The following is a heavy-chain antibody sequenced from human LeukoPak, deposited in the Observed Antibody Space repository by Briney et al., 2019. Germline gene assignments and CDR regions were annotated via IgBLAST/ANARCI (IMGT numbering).Heavy chain of an antibody. CDR1: GGSISSYY. V-gene: IGHV4-4*07. Sequence: SETLSLTCTVSGGSISSYYWSWIRQPAWKGLEWIGRIYPSGSTNYNPSLKSRVAMSVDTSKNQLSLKLSSVTAADTAVYYCARDRIDAFDIWGQGTLVTVSS. CDR3: ARDRIDAFDI. D-gene: IGHD2-15*01. CDR2: IYPSGST. J-gene: IGHJ3*02.